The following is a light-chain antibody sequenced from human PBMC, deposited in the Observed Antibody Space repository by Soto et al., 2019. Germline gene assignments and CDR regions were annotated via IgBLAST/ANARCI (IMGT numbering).Light chain of an antibody. CDR3: QQSYNFLFT. Sequence: DIQMTQSPSSLSASVGDTVTITCRASQSISRYLNWYQQKPGKAPNRLIYGATSLQSGVPSRFSGSGSATDFTLTISSLQPEDFATYFCQQSYNFLFTFGPGTKVDIK. CDR2: GAT. V-gene: IGKV1-39*01. J-gene: IGKJ3*01. CDR1: QSISRY.